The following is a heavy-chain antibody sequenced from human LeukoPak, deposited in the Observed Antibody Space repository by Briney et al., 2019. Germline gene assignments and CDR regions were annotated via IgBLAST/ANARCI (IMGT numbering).Heavy chain of an antibody. J-gene: IGHJ4*02. CDR3: AKSGVVVVAATQHFDY. CDR1: GFTFSNAW. CDR2: IKSKTGGGTT. Sequence: GGTLRLSCAASGFTFSNAWMSWVRQPPGKGLEWVGRIKSKTGGGTTDYVARVKGRFTITRDDSKNTLYLQMNCLTAEDTAVYYCAKSGVVVVAATQHFDYWGQGTLVSASS. V-gene: IGHV3-15*01. D-gene: IGHD2-15*01.